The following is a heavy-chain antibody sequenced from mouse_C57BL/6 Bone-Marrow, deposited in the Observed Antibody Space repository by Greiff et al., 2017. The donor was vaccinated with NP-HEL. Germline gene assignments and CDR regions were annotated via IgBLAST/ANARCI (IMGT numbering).Heavy chain of an antibody. CDR3: ARPVGSNYVDY. V-gene: IGHV4-1*01. J-gene: IGHJ2*01. Sequence: DKFIISRDNAKNTLYLQMSKVRSEDTALYYCARPVGSNYVDYWGQGTTLTVSS. D-gene: IGHD3-1*01.